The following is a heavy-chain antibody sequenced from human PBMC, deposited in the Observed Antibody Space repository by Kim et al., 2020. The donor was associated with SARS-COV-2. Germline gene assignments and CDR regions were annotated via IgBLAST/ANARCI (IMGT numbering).Heavy chain of an antibody. CDR1: GFTFSSYA. D-gene: IGHD3-9*01. CDR3: ASQVGNVLRYFDWFRGPEDYYYGMDV. V-gene: IGHV3-30*04. J-gene: IGHJ6*02. CDR2: ISYDGSNK. Sequence: GGSLRLSCAASGFTFSSYAMHWVRQAPGKGLEWVAVISYDGSNKYYADSVKGRFTISRDNSKNTLYLQMNSLRAEDTAVYYCASQVGNVLRYFDWFRGPEDYYYGMDVWGQGTTVTVSS.